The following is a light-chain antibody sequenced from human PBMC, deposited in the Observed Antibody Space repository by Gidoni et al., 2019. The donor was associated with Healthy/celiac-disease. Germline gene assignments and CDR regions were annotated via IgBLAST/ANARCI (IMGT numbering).Light chain of an antibody. CDR2: GAS. Sequence: IVLTQSPGTLSLSPGERATLSCRASQSVSSSYLAWYQQKPGQAPRLLIYGASSRATGIPDRFSGSGSGTDFTLTISRLEPEDFAVYYCQQYGSSQEVTFGGGTKVEIK. CDR1: QSVSSSY. J-gene: IGKJ4*01. V-gene: IGKV3-20*01. CDR3: QQYGSSQEVT.